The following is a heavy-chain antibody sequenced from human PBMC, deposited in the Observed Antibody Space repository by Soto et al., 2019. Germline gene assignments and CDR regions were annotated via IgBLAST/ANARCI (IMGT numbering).Heavy chain of an antibody. J-gene: IGHJ6*02. D-gene: IGHD6-13*01. CDR1: GFTFGDYA. Sequence: GSLRLSCTASGFTFGDYAMSWFRQAPGKGLEWVGFIRSKAYGGTTEYAASVKGRFTISRDDSKSIAYLQMNSLKTEDTAVYYCTRHLFGGKYSSSWYFRDYYYYGMDVWGQGTTVTVSS. CDR2: IRSKAYGGTT. V-gene: IGHV3-49*03. CDR3: TRHLFGGKYSSSWYFRDYYYYGMDV.